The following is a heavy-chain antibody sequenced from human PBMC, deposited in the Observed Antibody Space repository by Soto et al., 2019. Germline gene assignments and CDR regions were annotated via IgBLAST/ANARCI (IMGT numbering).Heavy chain of an antibody. CDR2: IIPIFGTA. CDR3: ATLYYYDSSGHSGAFDI. V-gene: IGHV1-69*12. D-gene: IGHD3-22*01. CDR1: GGTFSSYA. Sequence: QVQLVQSGAEVKKPGSSVKVSCKASGGTFSSYAISWVRQAPGQGLEWMGGIIPIFGTANYAQKFQGRVTITADESTSTAYMELSSLRSEDTAVYYCATLYYYDSSGHSGAFDIWGQGTMVTVSS. J-gene: IGHJ3*02.